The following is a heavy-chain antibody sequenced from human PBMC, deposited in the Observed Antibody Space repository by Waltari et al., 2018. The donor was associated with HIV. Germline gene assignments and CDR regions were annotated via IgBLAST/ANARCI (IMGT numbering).Heavy chain of an antibody. Sequence: EALLVESGGAFVQTGGSLRVSWVGTGFIFSTYSMNWVRQAPGEGLEWVAYIGSGGTTIYADSVKGRFTISRDNAKNSVFLQMNSLREDDTAIYFCARDKLGDPAPVWGQGTTVTVSS. CDR2: IGSGGTT. CDR1: GFIFSTYS. D-gene: IGHD1-26*01. CDR3: ARDKLGDPAPV. V-gene: IGHV3-48*02. J-gene: IGHJ6*02.